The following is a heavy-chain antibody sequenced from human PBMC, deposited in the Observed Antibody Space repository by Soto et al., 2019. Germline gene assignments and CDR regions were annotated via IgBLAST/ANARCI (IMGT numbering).Heavy chain of an antibody. D-gene: IGHD3-10*01. V-gene: IGHV2-5*02. Sequence: QITLKESGPTLVKPTQTLTLTCTFSGFSLNTNGVGVGWIRQPPGKALEWVALIYWDDDKRYSPFLKRRLTITKDTSKNQVVLTMTNMDPVDTATYYCAHRPYYGSGGPLGFDPWGQGTLVTVSS. CDR1: GFSLNTNGVG. J-gene: IGHJ5*02. CDR3: AHRPYYGSGGPLGFDP. CDR2: IYWDDDK.